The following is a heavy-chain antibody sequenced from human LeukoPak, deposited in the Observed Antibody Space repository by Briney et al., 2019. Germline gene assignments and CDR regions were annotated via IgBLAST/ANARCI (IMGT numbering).Heavy chain of an antibody. Sequence: ASVKVSCTASGGTFSSYAISWVRQAPGRGIEWMGGIIPIFGTANYAQKFQGRVTITADESTSTAYMELSSLRSEDTAVYYCARGGIAAAGSFDYWGQGTLVTVSS. V-gene: IGHV1-69*13. CDR2: IIPIFGTA. J-gene: IGHJ4*02. CDR1: GGTFSSYA. CDR3: ARGGIAAAGSFDY. D-gene: IGHD6-13*01.